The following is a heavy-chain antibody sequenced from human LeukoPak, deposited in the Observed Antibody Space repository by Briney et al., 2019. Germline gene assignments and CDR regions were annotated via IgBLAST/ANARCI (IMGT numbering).Heavy chain of an antibody. V-gene: IGHV3-66*01. CDR2: IYSGGST. J-gene: IGHJ4*02. CDR1: GFTVSSKY. Sequence: GGSLRLSCAASGFTVSSKYMNWVRQAPGKGLEWVSVIYSGGSTYYADSVKGRFTISRDNSKNTLYLQMNSLRAEDTAVYYCARGGYDSGSYYKGPHYYFDYWGQGTLVTVSS. CDR3: ARGGYDSGSYYKGPHYYFDY. D-gene: IGHD3-10*01.